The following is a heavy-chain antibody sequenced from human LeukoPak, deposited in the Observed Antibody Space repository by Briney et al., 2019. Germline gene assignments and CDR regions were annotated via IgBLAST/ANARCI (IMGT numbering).Heavy chain of an antibody. J-gene: IGHJ4*02. CDR3: ASGGSCSALCLGNY. D-gene: IGHD2-15*01. CDR2: IYYSGST. CDR1: GGSISSSNYY. V-gene: IGHV4-39*01. Sequence: SETLSLTCTVSGGSISSSNYYGGWIRQPPGKGLEWIGSIYYSGSTYYNTSLKSRVTISVDTSKNQFYLKLSSVTAADTAVYYCASGGSCSALCLGNYWGQGTLVTVSS.